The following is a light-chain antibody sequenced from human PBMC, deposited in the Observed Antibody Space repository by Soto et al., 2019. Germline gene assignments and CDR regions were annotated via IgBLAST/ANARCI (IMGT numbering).Light chain of an antibody. CDR1: QDINNY. V-gene: IGKV1-33*01. CDR2: EAS. Sequence: DIQMTQSPSSLSASVGDRVTITCQASQDINNYLYWYQQKPGKAPKLLIYEASNLEAGVPSRFSGSGSGTDFTFTISSLQPEDTATYYCQQYDNFPPIAFGQGTRLEIK. J-gene: IGKJ5*01. CDR3: QQYDNFPPIA.